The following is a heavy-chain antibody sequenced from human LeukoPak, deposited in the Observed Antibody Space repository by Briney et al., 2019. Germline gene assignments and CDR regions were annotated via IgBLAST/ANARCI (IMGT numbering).Heavy chain of an antibody. CDR2: IYSGGST. J-gene: IGHJ6*03. D-gene: IGHD6-13*01. CDR1: GFTVSSNY. V-gene: IGHV3-53*01. CDR3: ARDAGIAAAAYYYYYMDV. Sequence: PGGSLRLSCAASGFTVSSNYMSWVRQAPGKGLEWVSVIYSGGSTYYADSVKGRFTISRDNSKNTLYLQMNSLRAEDTAVYYCARDAGIAAAAYYYYYMDVWGKGTTVTVSS.